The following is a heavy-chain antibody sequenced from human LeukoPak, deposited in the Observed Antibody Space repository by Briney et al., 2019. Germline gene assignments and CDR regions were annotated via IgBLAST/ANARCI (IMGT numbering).Heavy chain of an antibody. D-gene: IGHD2-2*02. Sequence: GASVKVSCKASGYTFTSYGISWVRQAPGQGLEWMGWISAYNGNTNYAQKLQGRVTMTTDTSTSTAYMELRSLRSGDTAEYFCARVRGYCSSVTCSTYYFDYWGQGTLVTVSS. V-gene: IGHV1-18*01. J-gene: IGHJ4*02. CDR1: GYTFTSYG. CDR3: ARVRGYCSSVTCSTYYFDY. CDR2: ISAYNGNT.